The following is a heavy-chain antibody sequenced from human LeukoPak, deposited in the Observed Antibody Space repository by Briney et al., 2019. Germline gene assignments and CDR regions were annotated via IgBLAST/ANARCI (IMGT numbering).Heavy chain of an antibody. Sequence: AGGSLRLSCAASGFTFSSYWMTWIRQPPGKGLEWIGEINHSGSTNYNPSLKSRVTISVDTSKNQFSLKLSSVTAADTAVYYCARHGLLWFGELFDYWGQGTLVTVSS. CDR2: INHSGST. V-gene: IGHV4-34*01. D-gene: IGHD3-10*01. CDR3: ARHGLLWFGELFDY. J-gene: IGHJ4*02. CDR1: GFTFSSYW.